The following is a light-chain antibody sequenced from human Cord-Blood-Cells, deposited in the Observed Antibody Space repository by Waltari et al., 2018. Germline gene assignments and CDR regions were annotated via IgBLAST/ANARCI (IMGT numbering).Light chain of an antibody. CDR1: SSAVGSYNL. Sequence: QSALTQPAAVSGSPGQSITITCTGTSSAVGSYNLVPWYQQHPGKAPKLMIYEVSKRPSGVSNRVSGSKSGNTASLTISGLQAEDEADYYCCSYAGSRVFGGGTKLTVL. V-gene: IGLV2-23*02. CDR2: EVS. CDR3: CSYAGSRV. J-gene: IGLJ3*02.